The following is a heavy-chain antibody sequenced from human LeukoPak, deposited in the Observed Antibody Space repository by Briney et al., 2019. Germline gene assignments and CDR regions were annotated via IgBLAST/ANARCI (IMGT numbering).Heavy chain of an antibody. Sequence: GGSLRLSCAASGFSFSNSAMHWVRQAPGKGLEWVALTSYDGSNKFYADSLKGRFTISRDNSKNTLYLQMTSLRAEDTAEYYCAKSLFTSATGTGRAFHIWGQGTMVTVSS. CDR2: TSYDGSNK. CDR3: AKSLFTSATGTGRAFHI. CDR1: GFSFSNSA. D-gene: IGHD1-1*01. V-gene: IGHV3-30-3*01. J-gene: IGHJ3*02.